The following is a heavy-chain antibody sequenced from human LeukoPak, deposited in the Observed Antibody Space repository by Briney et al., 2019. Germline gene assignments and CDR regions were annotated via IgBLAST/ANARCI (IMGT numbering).Heavy chain of an antibody. CDR3: ARSIWFGELYFDY. J-gene: IGHJ4*02. CDR2: IDWDDDK. D-gene: IGHD3-10*01. V-gene: IGHV2-70*04. CDR1: GFSLSTRGIR. Sequence: SGPALVKPTQTLTLTCTFSGFSLSTRGIRVSWIRQPPGKALEWLTRIDWDDDKFYSTSLKTRLTISKDTPKNQVVLTMTNMDPVDTATYYCARSIWFGELYFDYWGQGTLVTVSS.